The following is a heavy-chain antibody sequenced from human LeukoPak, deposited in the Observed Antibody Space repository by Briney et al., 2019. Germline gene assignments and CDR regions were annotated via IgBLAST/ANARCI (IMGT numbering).Heavy chain of an antibody. Sequence: SETLSLTCTVSGGSISRYYWSWIRQPPGKGLEWIGYIYYSGTTDSNPSLKSRVTISVDTSKNQFSLKLSSVTAADTAVYYCARTYCSGGSCHFDYWGQGTLVTVSS. CDR3: ARTYCSGGSCHFDY. D-gene: IGHD2-15*01. V-gene: IGHV4-59*08. CDR2: IYYSGTT. CDR1: GGSISRYY. J-gene: IGHJ4*02.